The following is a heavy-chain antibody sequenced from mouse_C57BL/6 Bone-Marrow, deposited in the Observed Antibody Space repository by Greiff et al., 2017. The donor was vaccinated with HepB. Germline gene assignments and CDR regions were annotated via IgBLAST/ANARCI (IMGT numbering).Heavy chain of an antibody. D-gene: IGHD2-10*01. CDR3: ARQWRAYPGAMDY. Sequence: EVNVVESGGDLVKPGGSLKLSCAASGFTFSSYGMSWVRQTPDKRLEWVATISSGGSYTYYPDSVKGRFTISRDNAKNTLYLQMSSLKSEDTAMYYCARQWRAYPGAMDYWGQGTSVTVSS. CDR1: GFTFSSYG. J-gene: IGHJ4*01. CDR2: ISSGGSYT. V-gene: IGHV5-6*01.